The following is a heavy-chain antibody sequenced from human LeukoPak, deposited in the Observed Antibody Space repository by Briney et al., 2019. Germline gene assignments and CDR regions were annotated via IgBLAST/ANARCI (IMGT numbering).Heavy chain of an antibody. Sequence: PLGSLRLSCAASGFTFENYWMSWVRQAPGKGLEWVANIKQDGSEKFYVDSVKGRFTISRDNAKNSLSLQMSSLRVEDTAVYYCTRKLSPPDYWGQGTLVPVSS. CDR2: IKQDGSEK. J-gene: IGHJ4*02. CDR1: GFTFENYW. V-gene: IGHV3-7*03. D-gene: IGHD4-23*01. CDR3: TRKLSPPDY.